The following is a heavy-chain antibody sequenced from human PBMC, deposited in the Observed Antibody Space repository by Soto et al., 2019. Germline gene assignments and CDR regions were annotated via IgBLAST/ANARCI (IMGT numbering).Heavy chain of an antibody. CDR3: ARDLGGIATAYAHDAFAI. J-gene: IGHJ3*02. D-gene: IGHD6-13*01. V-gene: IGHV1-69*13. Sequence: ASVKVSCKASGGTFSSYAISWVRQAPGQGLEWMGGIIPIFGTANYAQKFQGRVTITADESTSTAYIELSSLRSEDRAVYYCARDLGGIATAYAHDAFAIWGKGTLVTVSS. CDR2: IIPIFGTA. CDR1: GGTFSSYA.